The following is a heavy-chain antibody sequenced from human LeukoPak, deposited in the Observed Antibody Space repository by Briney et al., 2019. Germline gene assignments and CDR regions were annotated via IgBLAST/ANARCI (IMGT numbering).Heavy chain of an antibody. CDR2: INPSGGST. D-gene: IGHD2-2*01. CDR1: GYTFTSYY. Sequence: ASVKVSCKASGYTFTSYYMHWVRQAPGQGLEWMGIINPSGGSTSYAQKFQGRVTMTRDTSTSTVYMELSSLRSEDTAVYYCARDSPAATEPYYYYGMDVWGQGTTVTVSS. J-gene: IGHJ6*02. CDR3: ARDSPAATEPYYYYGMDV. V-gene: IGHV1-46*01.